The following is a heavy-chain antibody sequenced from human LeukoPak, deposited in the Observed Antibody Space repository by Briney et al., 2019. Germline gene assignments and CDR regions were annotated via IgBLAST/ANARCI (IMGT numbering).Heavy chain of an antibody. D-gene: IGHD5-12*01. V-gene: IGHV5-51*01. CDR1: GYSFTSYW. J-gene: IGHJ4*02. Sequence: GESLKISCKGFGYSFTSYWIGWVRQMPGKGLEWMVIIYPGDSDTRYSPSFQGQVTISADKSISTAYLQWSSLKASDTAMYYCASSVNGGYRYFDYWGQGTLVTVSS. CDR2: IYPGDSDT. CDR3: ASSVNGGYRYFDY.